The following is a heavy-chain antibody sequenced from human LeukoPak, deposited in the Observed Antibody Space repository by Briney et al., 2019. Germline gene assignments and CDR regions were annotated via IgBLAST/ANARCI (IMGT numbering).Heavy chain of an antibody. D-gene: IGHD3-22*01. CDR1: GFIFSGSA. V-gene: IGHV3-73*01. CDR2: IRSKANSYAT. Sequence: PGGSLKLSCAASGFIFSGSAMHWVRQASGKGLEWVGRIRSKANSYATAYAASVKGRFTISRDDSKNTLYLQMNSLKTEDTAVYYCTTVYSDSGGFYFNYCDYWGQGTLVTVST. CDR3: TTVYSDSGGFYFNYCDY. J-gene: IGHJ4*02.